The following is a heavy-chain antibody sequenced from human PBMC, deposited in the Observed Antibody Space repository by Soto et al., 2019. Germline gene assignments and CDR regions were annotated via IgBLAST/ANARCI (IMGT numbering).Heavy chain of an antibody. CDR2: GYYSGST. D-gene: IGHD3-10*01. V-gene: IGHV4-59*11. CDR1: GTSMSGHF. J-gene: IGHJ5*02. Sequence: QVQLQESGPGLVKASETLSLTCTVPGTSMSGHFWSWMRQPPGKGLEWIGYGYYSGSTLYNPSLKSRVTISLDTSKNHFSLRLNSVTSADTAVYYCARGVYLSLVRTGWFDPWGQGTLVTVSS. CDR3: ARGVYLSLVRTGWFDP.